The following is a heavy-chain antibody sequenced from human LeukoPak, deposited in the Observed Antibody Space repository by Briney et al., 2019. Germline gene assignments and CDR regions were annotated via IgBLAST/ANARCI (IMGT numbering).Heavy chain of an antibody. CDR2: IRYDGSNK. V-gene: IGHV3-30*02. J-gene: IGHJ6*02. CDR3: ARDATTDYYYYGMDV. CDR1: GFTFSSYG. Sequence: GGSLRLSCAASGFTFSSYGMHWVRQAPGKGLAWVAFIRYDGSNKYYADSVKGRFTISRDNSKNTLYLQMNSLRVEDTAVYYCARDATTDYYYYGMDVWGQGTTVTVS. D-gene: IGHD1-26*01.